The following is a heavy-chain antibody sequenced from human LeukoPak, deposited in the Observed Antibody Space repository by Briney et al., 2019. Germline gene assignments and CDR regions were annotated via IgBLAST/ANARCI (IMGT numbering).Heavy chain of an antibody. J-gene: IGHJ4*02. CDR1: GFTFSSFW. V-gene: IGHV3-74*01. D-gene: IGHD1-26*01. Sequence: LGGSLRLSCAASGFTFSSFWIHWVRQVPGKGLVWVSRINSDGFSTSYADSVKGRFTISRDNAKNTLYLQMNSLRAEDTAVYYCARGTSGGYFDYWGQGTLVTVSS. CDR2: INSDGFST. CDR3: ARGTSGGYFDY.